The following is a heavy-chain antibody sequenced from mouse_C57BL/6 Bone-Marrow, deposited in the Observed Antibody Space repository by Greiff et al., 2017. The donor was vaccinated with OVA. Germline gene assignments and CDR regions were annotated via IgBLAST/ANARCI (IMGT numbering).Heavy chain of an antibody. V-gene: IGHV1-26*01. CDR1: GYTFTDYY. Sequence: EVQLQQSGPELVKPGASVKISCKASGYTFTDYYMNWVKQSHGKSLEWIGDINPNNGGTSYNQKFKGKATLTVDKSSSTAYMELRSLTSEDSAVYYCARLAWFAYGGQGTLVTVSA. CDR3: ARLAWFAY. J-gene: IGHJ3*01. CDR2: INPNNGGT.